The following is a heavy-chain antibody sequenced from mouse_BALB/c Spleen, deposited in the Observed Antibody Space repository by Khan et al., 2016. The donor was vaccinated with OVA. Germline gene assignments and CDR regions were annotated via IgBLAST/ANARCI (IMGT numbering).Heavy chain of an antibody. Sequence: QVQLQQPGAELVTPGASVKISCRATGYTFSNFWIEWVKQRPGNGLEWIGEILPGSGNTNYNEKFRDKATFTAETSSNPAHMTLSRLTSEDSADYYCARSRYDGYAMACWGQGTSVTVSS. D-gene: IGHD2-12*01. CDR2: ILPGSGNT. J-gene: IGHJ4*01. V-gene: IGHV1-9*01. CDR3: ARSRYDGYAMAC. CDR1: GYTFSNFW.